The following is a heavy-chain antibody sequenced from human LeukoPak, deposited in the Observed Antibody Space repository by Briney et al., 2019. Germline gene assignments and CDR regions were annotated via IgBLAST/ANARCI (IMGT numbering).Heavy chain of an antibody. CDR3: ARGLIYYDILTGYQPSAYFDY. V-gene: IGHV4-34*01. CDR2: INHSGST. D-gene: IGHD3-9*01. Sequence: SETLSLTCAVYGGSFSGYYWSWIRQPPGKGLEWIGEINHSGSTNYNPSLKSRVTISVGTSKNQFSLKLSSVTAADTAVYYCARGLIYYDILTGYQPSAYFDYWGQGTLVTVSS. J-gene: IGHJ4*02. CDR1: GGSFSGYY.